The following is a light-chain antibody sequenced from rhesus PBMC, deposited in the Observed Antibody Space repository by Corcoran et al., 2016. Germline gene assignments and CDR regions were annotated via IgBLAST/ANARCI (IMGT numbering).Light chain of an antibody. CDR3: MQWTKDPLT. J-gene: IGKJ4*01. CDR1: QSLPHSNGNTY. Sequence: DIVMTQTPLSLPVTPGEPASISCRSSQSLPHSNGNTYLAWYPQKPDQSPRLLIYKVTNRESGVPDRFSGGGYGTDFTLKISRVEPEDVGVYCCMQWTKDPLTFGGGTKVE. V-gene: IGKV2S2*01. CDR2: KVT.